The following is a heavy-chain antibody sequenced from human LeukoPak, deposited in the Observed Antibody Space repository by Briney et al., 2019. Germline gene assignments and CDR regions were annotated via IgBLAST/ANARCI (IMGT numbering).Heavy chain of an antibody. CDR3: ARVGCSGGSCYPDY. J-gene: IGHJ4*02. CDR1: GGSISSSNW. V-gene: IGHV4-4*02. D-gene: IGHD2-15*01. Sequence: KTSEALSLTCAVSGGSISSSNWWSWVRQPPGKGLEWIGEIYHSGSTNYNPSLKSQVTISVDKSKNQFSLKLSSVTAADTAVYLCARVGCSGGSCYPDYWGQGTLVTVSS. CDR2: IYHSGST.